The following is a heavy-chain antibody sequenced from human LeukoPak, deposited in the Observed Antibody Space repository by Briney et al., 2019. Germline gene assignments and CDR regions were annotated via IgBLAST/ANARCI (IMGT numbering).Heavy chain of an antibody. V-gene: IGHV4-30-4*01. CDR3: AREFYCGGDCFAFDY. J-gene: IGHJ4*02. CDR2: IYYSGST. CDR1: GGSLSSGDYY. Sequence: SQTLSLTCTVSGGSLSSGDYYWGWIRQPPGKGLEWIGYIYYSGSTYYNPSLKSRITISVDTSKNQFSLKLSSVTAADTAVYFCAREFYCGGDCFAFDYWGQGTLVTVSS. D-gene: IGHD2-21*02.